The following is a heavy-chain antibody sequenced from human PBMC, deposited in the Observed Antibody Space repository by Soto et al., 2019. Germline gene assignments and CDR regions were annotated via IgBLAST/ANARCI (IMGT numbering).Heavy chain of an antibody. CDR1: GGSISSGGYS. J-gene: IGHJ6*02. CDR2: IYHSGST. CDR3: ASEPTYYCGMGV. Sequence: QLQLQESGSGLVKPSQTLSLTCAVSGGSISSGGYSWSWIRQPPGKGLEWIGYIYHSGSTYYNPGLNSRVTLSVTRSTTQFSLKLSSVPAAVTAVCCCASEPTYYCGMGVWGQGPTVTVSS. V-gene: IGHV4-30-2*01. D-gene: IGHD1-26*01.